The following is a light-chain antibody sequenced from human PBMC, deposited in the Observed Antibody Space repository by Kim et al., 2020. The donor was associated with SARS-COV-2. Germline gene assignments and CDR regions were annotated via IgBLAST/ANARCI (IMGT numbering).Light chain of an antibody. J-gene: IGLJ3*02. CDR2: NEP. V-gene: IGLV3-1*01. Sequence: VPTAQKASITGCGERLGEIYASWSQQKPGQSHVLVISNEPRRPAGTPERVSGSNSGNTATLPISGTQAIDEADYYCEAWDNNNGVFGGGTKVAVL. CDR3: EAWDNNNGV. CDR1: RLGEIY.